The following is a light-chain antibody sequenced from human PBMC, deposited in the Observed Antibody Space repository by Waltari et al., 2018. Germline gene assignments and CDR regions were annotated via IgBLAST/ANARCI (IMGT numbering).Light chain of an antibody. J-gene: IGKJ2*01. V-gene: IGKV4-1*01. CDR3: QQYYSIPQT. CDR1: RSVLYSSNNMNY. CDR2: WAS. Sequence: DIVMTKSPDSLTVSLGERATINCKSSRSVLYSSNNMNYLAWYQQKPGQPPKLLIFWASTRESGVPDRFSGSGSGTDFTLTISSLQAEDVAVYYCQQYYSIPQTFGQGTKLEIK.